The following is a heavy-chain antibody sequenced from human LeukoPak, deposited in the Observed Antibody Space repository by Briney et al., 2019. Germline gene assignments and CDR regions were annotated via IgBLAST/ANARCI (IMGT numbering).Heavy chain of an antibody. J-gene: IGHJ4*02. CDR1: GFTFSSYS. CDR2: ISSSSSYI. Sequence: GRSLRLSCAASGFTFSSYSMNWVRQAPGKGLEWVSSISSSSSYIYYADSVKGRFTISRDNAKNSLYLQMNSLRAEDTAVYYCAREANGDYNPYYFDYWGQGTLVTVSS. CDR3: AREANGDYNPYYFDY. V-gene: IGHV3-21*01. D-gene: IGHD4-17*01.